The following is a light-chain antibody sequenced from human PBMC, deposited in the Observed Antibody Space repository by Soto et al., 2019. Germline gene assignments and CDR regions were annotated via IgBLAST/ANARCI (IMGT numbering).Light chain of an antibody. Sequence: ERVMTPSPATRSVSPGGRAALSCRASQSVSSSYLAWYQQKPGQAPRLLIYGASSRATGIPDRFSGSGTGTDFTLTITRLEPEDFAVYYCQQYGNSPQTFGQGTKVDIK. CDR3: QQYGNSPQT. V-gene: IGKV3-20*01. CDR1: QSVSSSY. CDR2: GAS. J-gene: IGKJ1*01.